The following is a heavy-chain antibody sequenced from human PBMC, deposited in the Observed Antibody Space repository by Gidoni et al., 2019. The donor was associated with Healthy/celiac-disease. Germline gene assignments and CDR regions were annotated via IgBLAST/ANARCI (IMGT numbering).Heavy chain of an antibody. V-gene: IGHV3-23*01. J-gene: IGHJ4*02. CDR1: GFTFSIYA. CDR2: LSGSGGST. D-gene: IGHD2-15*01. Sequence: EVQLLESGGGLVQPGGSLRLSCAASGFTFSIYASSWVRQAPGKGLELVSALSGSGGSTYYADSVKGLFTISRDNSKNTLYLQMNSLRAEDTAVYYCAKNPSGSSSMLVYWGQGTLVTVSS. CDR3: AKNPSGSSSMLVY.